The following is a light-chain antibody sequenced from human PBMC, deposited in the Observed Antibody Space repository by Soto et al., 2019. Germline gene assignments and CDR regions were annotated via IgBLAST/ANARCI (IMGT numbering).Light chain of an antibody. CDR3: SSYTSSSTYVV. CDR2: DVS. J-gene: IGLJ2*01. Sequence: QSALTQPASVSGSPGQSITISCTGTSSDVGGYNYVSWYQQHPGKAPKFMIYDVSNRPSGVSNRFSGSKSVKTASLTISGLQAEDEADYYCSSYTSSSTYVVFGGGTKLTVL. V-gene: IGLV2-14*01. CDR1: SSDVGGYNY.